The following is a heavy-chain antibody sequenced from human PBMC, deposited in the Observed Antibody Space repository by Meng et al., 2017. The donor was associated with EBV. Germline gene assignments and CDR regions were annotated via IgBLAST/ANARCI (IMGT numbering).Heavy chain of an antibody. D-gene: IGHD6-13*01. CDR3: ARAEIAAAGRLDD. CDR1: RGTFSSYA. CDR2: IIPIFGTA. J-gene: IGHJ4*02. Sequence: LVNCGAEVTNPGSSVKVSCTAPRGTFSSYAISWVRQAPGQGLEWMGGIIPIFGTAKYAQKFQGRVTITADKSTSTAYMELSSLRSEHTAVYYCARAEIAAAGRLDDWGQGTLVTVSS. V-gene: IGHV1-69*06.